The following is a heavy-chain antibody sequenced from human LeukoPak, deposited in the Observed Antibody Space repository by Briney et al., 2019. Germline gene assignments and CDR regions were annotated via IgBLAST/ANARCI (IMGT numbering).Heavy chain of an antibody. Sequence: TGGSLRLSCAASGFTFSSYTMNWVRQAPGKGLVWVSRINEDGRTTNYADSVKGRFTISRDNAKNTLYLQMNSLRAEDTAMYHCVRDLGGRSGHWGQGTLVTVSS. V-gene: IGHV3-74*01. CDR2: INEDGRTT. D-gene: IGHD1-26*01. CDR1: GFTFSSYT. J-gene: IGHJ4*02. CDR3: VRDLGGRSGH.